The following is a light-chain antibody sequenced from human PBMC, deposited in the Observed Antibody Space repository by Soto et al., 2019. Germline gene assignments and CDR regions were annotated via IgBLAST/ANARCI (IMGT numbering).Light chain of an antibody. CDR1: QTVYNN. V-gene: IGKV3-15*01. Sequence: IVMTQSPATLSVSPGEKATLSCRASQTVYNNLAWYQQKPGQAPRLLAYFASTRATGIPARFSGSGSGTEFSLTISSLQSEDFALYYCQQYTAWPLTFGGGTKVETK. CDR3: QQYTAWPLT. CDR2: FAS. J-gene: IGKJ4*01.